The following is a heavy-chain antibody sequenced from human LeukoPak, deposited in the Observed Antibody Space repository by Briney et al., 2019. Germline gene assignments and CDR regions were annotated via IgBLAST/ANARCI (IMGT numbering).Heavy chain of an antibody. CDR2: INHSGST. J-gene: IGHJ3*02. CDR3: ARHRGAMVRGVIFWADAFDI. Sequence: SETLSLTCTVSGDSISTSNSYWGWIRQPPGKGLEWIGEINHSGSTNYNPSLKSRVTISVDTSKNQFSLKLSSVTAADTAVYYCARHRGAMVRGVIFWADAFDIWGQGTMVTVSS. D-gene: IGHD3-10*01. CDR1: GDSISTSNSY. V-gene: IGHV4-39*01.